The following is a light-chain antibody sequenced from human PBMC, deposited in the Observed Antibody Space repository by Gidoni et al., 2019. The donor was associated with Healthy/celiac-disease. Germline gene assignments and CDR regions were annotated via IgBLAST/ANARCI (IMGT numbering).Light chain of an antibody. CDR3: QQYNNWPPPT. Sequence: EIVMTQSPATLSVSPGERATRSCRASQSVSSKLAWYQQKPGQAPRHLIYGASTRATGIPARFSGSGSGTEFTLTISSLQSEDFAVYYCQQYNNWPPPTFGQGTKLEIK. CDR1: QSVSSK. V-gene: IGKV3-15*01. J-gene: IGKJ2*01. CDR2: GAS.